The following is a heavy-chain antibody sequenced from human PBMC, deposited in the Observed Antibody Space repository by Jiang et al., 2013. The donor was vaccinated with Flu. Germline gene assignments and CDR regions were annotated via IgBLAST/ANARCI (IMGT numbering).Heavy chain of an antibody. V-gene: IGHV3-7*01. CDR1: GFTFSTYW. CDR3: ARDCVSSGSCPTHVY. CDR2: IKQDGSEK. Sequence: CAASGFTFSTYWMSWVRQAPGKGLEWVANIKQDGSEKYYVDSVKGRFTISRDNAKNSLYLQMNSLRAEDTAIYYCARDCVSSGSCPTHVYWGQGTLVTVSS. D-gene: IGHD6-13*01. J-gene: IGHJ4*02.